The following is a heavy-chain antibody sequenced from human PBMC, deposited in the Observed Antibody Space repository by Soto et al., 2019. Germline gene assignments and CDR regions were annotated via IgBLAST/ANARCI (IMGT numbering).Heavy chain of an antibody. D-gene: IGHD2-2*01. V-gene: IGHV5-10-1*01. CDR1: GYTFTTFW. CDR3: ARLYCTTSTCDSWFDP. CDR2: IDPRDSYV. J-gene: IGHJ5*02. Sequence: GESLKISCTGFGYTFTTFWISWVRQMPGKGLEWMGRIDPRDSYVDYSPSFQGHVTISVDKSINTAYLQWGSLKASDTAMYYCARLYCTTSTCDSWFDPWGQGTLVTSPQ.